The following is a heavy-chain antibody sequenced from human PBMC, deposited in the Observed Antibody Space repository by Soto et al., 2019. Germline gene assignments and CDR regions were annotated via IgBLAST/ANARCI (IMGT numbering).Heavy chain of an antibody. J-gene: IGHJ4*01. CDR1: GFTFSDYP. CDR2: ISYDGTNE. D-gene: IGHD6-13*01. CDR3: ARRPAAGTVNYFGH. Sequence: QVQLVESGGGVVQPGKSLRLSCAASGFTFSDYPIHWVRQAPGKGLEWVAVISYDGTNEQYAGSVKGRFTISRDNSKNTPYLQVNSLRAEDTAVYYCARRPAAGTVNYFGHWVTGTLVTVSS. V-gene: IGHV3-30*04.